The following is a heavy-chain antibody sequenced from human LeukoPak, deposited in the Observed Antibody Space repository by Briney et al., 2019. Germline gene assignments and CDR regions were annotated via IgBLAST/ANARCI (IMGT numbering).Heavy chain of an antibody. J-gene: IGHJ6*02. CDR3: ARHLYSSGWYGDYYYGMDV. CDR1: GGSISSGGYY. CDR2: IYYSGST. D-gene: IGHD6-19*01. Sequence: PSETLSLTCTVSGGSISSGGYYWGWIRQPPGQGLEWIGYIYYSGSTNYNPSLKSRVTISVDTSKNQFSLKLSSVTAADTAVYYCARHLYSSGWYGDYYYGMDVWGQGTTVTVSS. V-gene: IGHV4-61*05.